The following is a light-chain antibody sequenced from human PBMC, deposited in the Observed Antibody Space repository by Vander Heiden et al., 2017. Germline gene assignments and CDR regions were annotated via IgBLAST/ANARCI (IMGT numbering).Light chain of an antibody. V-gene: IGKV1-39*01. CDR2: AAS. J-gene: IGKJ4*01. Sequence: DIQMTQSQSSLSASVGDRVTITCRASQSISNYLNWYQQKPGKAPNLLIYAASNLESGVPSRFSGSGSGTDFTLTISSLQPEDIATYYCQQYDSTPSTFGGGTKVEIK. CDR1: QSISNY. CDR3: QQYDSTPST.